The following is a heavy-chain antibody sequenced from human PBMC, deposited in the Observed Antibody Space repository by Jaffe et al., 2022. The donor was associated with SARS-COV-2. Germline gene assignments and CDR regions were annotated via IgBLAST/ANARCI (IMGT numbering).Heavy chain of an antibody. CDR2: ISSSSSTI. CDR3: ARTQAERYYGSGSYSD. Sequence: EVQLVESGGGLVQPGGSLRLSCAASGFTFSSYSMNWVRQAPGKGLEWVSYISSSSSTIYYADSVKGRFTISRDNAKNSLYLQMNSLRDEDTAVYYCARTQAERYYGSGSYSDWGQGTLVTVSS. D-gene: IGHD3-10*01. J-gene: IGHJ4*02. CDR1: GFTFSSYS. V-gene: IGHV3-48*02.